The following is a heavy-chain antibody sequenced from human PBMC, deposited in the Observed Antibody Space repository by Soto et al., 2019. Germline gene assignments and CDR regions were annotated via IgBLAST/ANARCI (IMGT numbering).Heavy chain of an antibody. CDR3: ARQVXVIVPATIDHYYYGMDV. CDR1: GGSISSGDYY. Sequence: SETLSLTCTVSGGSISSGDYYWNWVRQPPGKGLEWIGYIYYSGSTYYNPSLKSRVTISVDTSKNQFSLKLSSVTAADTAVYYCARQVXVIVPATIDHYYYGMDVWGQGTTVTVSS. J-gene: IGHJ6*02. D-gene: IGHD2-2*02. V-gene: IGHV4-30-4*01. CDR2: IYYSGST.